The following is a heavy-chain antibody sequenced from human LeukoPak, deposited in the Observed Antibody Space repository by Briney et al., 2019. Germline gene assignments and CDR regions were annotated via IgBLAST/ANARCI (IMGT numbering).Heavy chain of an antibody. V-gene: IGHV3-30-3*01. CDR2: ISYDGSNK. CDR3: ARESSGWYTLFDY. Sequence: PGGSLRLSCAASGFTFSSYAMHWVRQAPGKGLEWVAVISYDGSNKYYADSVKGRFTISRDNSKNTLYLQMNSLRAEDTAVYYCARESSGWYTLFDYWGQGTLVTVSS. D-gene: IGHD6-19*01. J-gene: IGHJ4*02. CDR1: GFTFSSYA.